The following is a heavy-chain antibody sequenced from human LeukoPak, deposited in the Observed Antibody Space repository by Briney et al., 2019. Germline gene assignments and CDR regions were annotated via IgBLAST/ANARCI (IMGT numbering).Heavy chain of an antibody. CDR2: INHSGST. J-gene: IGHJ3*02. V-gene: IGHV4-34*01. CDR1: GGSFSGYY. CDR3: ARAYCGGDCYPPNDAFDI. Sequence: SETLSLTCAVYGGSFSGYYWSWIRQPPGKGLEWIGEINHSGSTNYNPSLKSRVTISVDTSKNQFSLKLSSVTAANTAVYYCARAYCGGDCYPPNDAFDIWGQGTMVTVSS. D-gene: IGHD2-21*02.